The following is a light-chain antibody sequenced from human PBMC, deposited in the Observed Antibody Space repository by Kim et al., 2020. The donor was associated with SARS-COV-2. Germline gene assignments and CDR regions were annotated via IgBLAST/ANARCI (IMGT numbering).Light chain of an antibody. CDR1: KLGDKY. V-gene: IGLV3-1*01. CDR3: QAWDSSPG. Sequence: SYELTQPPSVSVSPGQTASITCSGDKLGDKYACWYQQKQGQSPVLVIYQDSKRPSGIPERFSGSNSGNTATLTISGTQAMDEADYYCQAWDSSPGFGGG. CDR2: QDS. J-gene: IGLJ3*02.